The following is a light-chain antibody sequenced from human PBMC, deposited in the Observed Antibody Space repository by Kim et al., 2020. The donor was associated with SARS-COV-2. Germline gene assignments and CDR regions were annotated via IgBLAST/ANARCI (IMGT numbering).Light chain of an antibody. V-gene: IGLV3-19*01. Sequence: ALGQTVRITCQGDSLRTYYASWYQQKPGQAPTLVIYGKNNRPSGIPDRFSGSSSGNTASLTVTGAQAVDEGDYYCNSRDSSGDHVVFGGGTKLIVL. CDR3: NSRDSSGDHVV. CDR2: GKN. CDR1: SLRTYY. J-gene: IGLJ3*02.